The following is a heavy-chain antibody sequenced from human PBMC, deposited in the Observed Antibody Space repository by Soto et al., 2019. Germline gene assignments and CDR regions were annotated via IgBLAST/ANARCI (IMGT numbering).Heavy chain of an antibody. D-gene: IGHD6-19*01. CDR2: FYSSGSI. Sequence: PETLSLTCFVSGYSITAGGNYWSWIRHHPGKGLEWIGSFYSSGSIIYNPSLRSRVSISGDTSSNQFSMSLTSVTAVDTARYYCARMYSSGSGWFHPWGQGTLVTVSS. CDR3: ARMYSSGSGWFHP. V-gene: IGHV4-39*07. J-gene: IGHJ5*02. CDR1: GYSITAGGNY.